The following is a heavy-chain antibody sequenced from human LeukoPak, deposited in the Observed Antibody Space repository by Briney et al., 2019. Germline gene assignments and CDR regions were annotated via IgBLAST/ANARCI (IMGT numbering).Heavy chain of an antibody. CDR3: ARVPSDYYDSSGYYSPLDY. D-gene: IGHD3-22*01. CDR2: ISSSGSTI. Sequence: GGSLRLSCAASGFTVSSNYMSWVRQAPGKGLEWVSYISSSGSTIYYADSVKGRFTISRDNAKNSLYLQMNSLRAEDTAVYYFARVPSDYYDSSGYYSPLDYWGQGTLVTVSS. V-gene: IGHV3-11*04. J-gene: IGHJ4*02. CDR1: GFTVSSNY.